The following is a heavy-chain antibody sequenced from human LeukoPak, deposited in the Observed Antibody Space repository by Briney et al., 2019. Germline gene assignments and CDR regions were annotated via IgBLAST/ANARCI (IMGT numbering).Heavy chain of an antibody. J-gene: IGHJ4*02. V-gene: IGHV3-30-3*01. CDR2: ISYDGSNK. D-gene: IGHD3-16*01. Sequence: GGSLRLSCAASGFTFSSYTMHWVRQAPGKGLEWVAVISYDGSNKYYADSVKGRFTISRDNSKNTLFLQMNSLTTEDTAVYYCVSPDPFRGAVNPDYWGQGTLVTVSS. CDR3: VSPDPFRGAVNPDY. CDR1: GFTFSSYT.